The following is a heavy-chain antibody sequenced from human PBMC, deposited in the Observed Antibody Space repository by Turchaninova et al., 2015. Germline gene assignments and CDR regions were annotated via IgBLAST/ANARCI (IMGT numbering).Heavy chain of an antibody. CDR2: IIPIFGTA. V-gene: IGHV1-69*01. Sequence: QVQLVQSGAEVKKPGSSVKVSCKASGGTFSSSAIRWVRQAPGQGLEWLGGIIPIFGTANYAQKFRGRVTITADEATGTAYMELSSLRSEDTAVYYCARDHEAGSYYFDYWGQGTLVTVSS. D-gene: IGHD3-10*01. CDR1: GGTFSSSA. CDR3: ARDHEAGSYYFDY. J-gene: IGHJ4*02.